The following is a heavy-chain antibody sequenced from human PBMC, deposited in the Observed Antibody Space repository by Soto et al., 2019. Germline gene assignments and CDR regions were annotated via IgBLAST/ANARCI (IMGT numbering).Heavy chain of an antibody. CDR1: GFTFSSYA. V-gene: IGHV3-23*01. J-gene: IGHJ5*02. Sequence: PGGSLRLSCAASGFTFSSYAMSWVRQAPGKGLERVSAISGSGGSTYYEDSVTGRFTISRDNSKNTLYLQMNSLRAEDTAVYYCAKTPVSPPFRLWFGDPLGPWFDPWGQGTLVTVSS. CDR2: ISGSGGST. CDR3: AKTPVSPPFRLWFGDPLGPWFDP. D-gene: IGHD3-10*01.